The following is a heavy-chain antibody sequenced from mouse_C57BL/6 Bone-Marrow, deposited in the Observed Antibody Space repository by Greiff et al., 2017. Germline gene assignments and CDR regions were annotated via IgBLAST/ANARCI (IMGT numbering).Heavy chain of an antibody. V-gene: IGHV1-19*01. D-gene: IGHD2-2*01. CDR2: INPYNGGT. Sequence: VQLQQSGPVLVKPGASVKMSCKASGYTFTDYYMNWVKQSPGKSLEWIGIINPYNGGTSYNQKFKGKATLTVDKSSSTDYMELNSLTSEDSAVYYCARHGYDKGYYFDYWGQGTTLTVSS. J-gene: IGHJ2*01. CDR3: ARHGYDKGYYFDY. CDR1: GYTFTDYY.